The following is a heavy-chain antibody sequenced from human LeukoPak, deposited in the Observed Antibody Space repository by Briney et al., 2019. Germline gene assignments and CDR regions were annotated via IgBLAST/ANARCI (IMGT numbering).Heavy chain of an antibody. Sequence: GGPLRLSCAASGFTFSSFHMNWVRQAPGKGLEWLSYIRSTGTTVYYADSVKGRFSISRDNAKNSLYLQMTSLRAEDTAVYYCARSGYQGDYYYYFYMDVWGKGSTVTISS. CDR1: GFTFSSFH. J-gene: IGHJ6*03. V-gene: IGHV3-48*01. CDR3: ARSGYQGDYYYYFYMDV. CDR2: IRSTGTTV. D-gene: IGHD5-12*01.